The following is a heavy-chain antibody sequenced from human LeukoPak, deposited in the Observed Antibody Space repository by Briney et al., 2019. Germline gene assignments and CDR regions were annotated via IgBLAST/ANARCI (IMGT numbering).Heavy chain of an antibody. V-gene: IGHV4-61*01. CDR3: ARHFGRAPLIDY. D-gene: IGHD3-10*01. Sequence: PSQTLSLTCTVSGGSFSSGRYYWSWIRQHPGKGLEWIGYIYYSGSTNYNPSLKSRVTISVDTSKNQFSLKLSSVTAADTAVYYCARHFGRAPLIDYWGQGTLVTVSS. CDR1: GGSFSSGRYY. J-gene: IGHJ4*02. CDR2: IYYSGST.